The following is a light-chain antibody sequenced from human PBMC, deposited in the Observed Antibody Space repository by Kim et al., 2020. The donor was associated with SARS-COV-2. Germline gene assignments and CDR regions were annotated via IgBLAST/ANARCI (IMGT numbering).Light chain of an antibody. CDR3: TSYATTFTYV. J-gene: IGLJ1*01. V-gene: IGLV2-18*02. Sequence: DHVSWYQQSPGTAPKLIIFEVTNRPSGVPDRFSGSRSDNTASLTISGLQPEDEADYSCTSYATTFTYVFGSGTKVTVL. CDR1: DH. CDR2: EVT.